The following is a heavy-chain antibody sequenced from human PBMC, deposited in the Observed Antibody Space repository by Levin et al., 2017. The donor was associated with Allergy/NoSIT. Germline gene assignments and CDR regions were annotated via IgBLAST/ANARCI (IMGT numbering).Heavy chain of an antibody. CDR3: VKDQFIDY. J-gene: IGHJ4*02. CDR1: GFTFSSYT. V-gene: IGHV3-64D*06. CDR2: INTNGGST. Sequence: PGESLKISCSASGFTFSSYTMHWVRQAPGKGLEYVSAINTNGGSTLYADSVKGRFTISRDNSKNTLYLQMRSLRPEDTAVYYCVKDQFIDYWGQGTLVTVSS.